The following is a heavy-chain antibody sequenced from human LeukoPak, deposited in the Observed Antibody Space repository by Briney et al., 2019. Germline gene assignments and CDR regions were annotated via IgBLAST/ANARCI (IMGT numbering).Heavy chain of an antibody. J-gene: IGHJ6*04. CDR1: GGTFSSYA. V-gene: IGHV1-69*13. Sequence: SVKVSCKASGGTFSSYAISWVRQAPGQGLEWMGGIIPIFGTANYAQKFQGRVTITADESTSTAYMELSSLRSEDTAVYYCARDRPYSAAISPFSYYYYYGMDVWGKGTTVTVSS. CDR3: ARDRPYSAAISPFSYYYYYGMDV. CDR2: IIPIFGTA. D-gene: IGHD2-2*01.